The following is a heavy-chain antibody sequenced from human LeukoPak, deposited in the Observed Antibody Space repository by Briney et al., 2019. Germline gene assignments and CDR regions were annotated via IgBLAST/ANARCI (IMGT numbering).Heavy chain of an antibody. Sequence: GGSLRLSCAASGFTFSNAWMSWVRQAPGKGLEWVGRIKSKTDGGTTDYAAPVKGRFTISRDDSKNTLYLQMNSLKTEDTAVYYCTTEPIFGVVAYMDVWGKGTTVTVSS. D-gene: IGHD3-3*01. CDR3: TTEPIFGVVAYMDV. CDR1: GFTFSNAW. J-gene: IGHJ6*03. CDR2: IKSKTDGGTT. V-gene: IGHV3-15*01.